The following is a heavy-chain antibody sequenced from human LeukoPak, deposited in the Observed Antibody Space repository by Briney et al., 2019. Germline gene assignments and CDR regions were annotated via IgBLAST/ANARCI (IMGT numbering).Heavy chain of an antibody. V-gene: IGHV3-23*01. D-gene: IGHD5-12*01. CDR1: GFTFNNYA. Sequence: GGSLTLSCVASGFTFNNYAMTWVRQAPGKGLECVSTISTRRGSTYSADSVKGRFTISRDNSRDTLYLQTNSLRADDTAVYYCAKDKSSGIYSGYGLFDYWGQGTLVTVSS. CDR3: AKDKSSGIYSGYGLFDY. CDR2: ISTRRGST. J-gene: IGHJ4*02.